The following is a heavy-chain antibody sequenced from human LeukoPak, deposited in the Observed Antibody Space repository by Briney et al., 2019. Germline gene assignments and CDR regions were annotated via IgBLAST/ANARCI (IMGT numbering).Heavy chain of an antibody. D-gene: IGHD2-15*01. CDR3: ARGYCSGGSCWDYFDY. Sequence: GGSLRLSCAASGFTFSSYSMNWVRQAPGKGLEWVSSISSSSSYTYYADSVKGRFTISRDNAKNSLYLQMNSLRAEDTAVYYCARGYCSGGSCWDYFDYWGQGTLVTVSS. CDR1: GFTFSSYS. V-gene: IGHV3-21*01. J-gene: IGHJ4*02. CDR2: ISSSSSYT.